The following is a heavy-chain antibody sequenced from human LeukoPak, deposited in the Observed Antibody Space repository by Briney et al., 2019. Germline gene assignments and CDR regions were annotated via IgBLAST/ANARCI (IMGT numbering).Heavy chain of an antibody. D-gene: IGHD1-26*01. V-gene: IGHV3-21*01. Sequence: GGSLRLSCAASGFTFSSYSMNWVRQAPGKGLEWVSSISSSSSYIYYADSVKGRFTISRDNAKNSLYLQMNSLRAEDTAVYHCARAGNREGSYGAFDIWGQGTMVTVSS. J-gene: IGHJ3*02. CDR2: ISSSSSYI. CDR1: GFTFSSYS. CDR3: ARAGNREGSYGAFDI.